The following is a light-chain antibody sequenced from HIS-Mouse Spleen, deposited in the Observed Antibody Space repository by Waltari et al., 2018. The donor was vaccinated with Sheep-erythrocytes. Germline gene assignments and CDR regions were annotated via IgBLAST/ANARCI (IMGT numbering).Light chain of an antibody. J-gene: IGKJ2*01. CDR3: QQYNNWPPPYT. CDR2: GAS. CDR1: QSVSSN. Sequence: EIVMTQSPATLSVSPGERATLPCRASQSVSSNLAWYQQQPGQAPRLLIYGASTRATGIPARFSGSGSGTEFTLTISSMQSEDFAVYYCQQYNNWPPPYTFGQGTKLEIK. V-gene: IGKV3-15*01.